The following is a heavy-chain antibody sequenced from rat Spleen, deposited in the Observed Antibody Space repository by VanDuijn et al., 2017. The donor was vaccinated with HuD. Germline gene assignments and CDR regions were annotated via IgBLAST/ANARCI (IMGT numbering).Heavy chain of an antibody. CDR3: ARQGYGYGLFLDH. CDR1: GFTFSNYD. V-gene: IGHV5S13*01. J-gene: IGHJ2*01. CDR2: ISTGGHNT. D-gene: IGHD1-7*01. Sequence: EVQLVESGGGLVQPGRSLKLSCEASGFTFSNYDMAWVRQAPTKGLEWIASISTGGHNTYYRDSVKGRFTISRDDAKNIQYLQKDSLRSEDTATYYCARQGYGYGLFLDHWGQGVMVTVSS.